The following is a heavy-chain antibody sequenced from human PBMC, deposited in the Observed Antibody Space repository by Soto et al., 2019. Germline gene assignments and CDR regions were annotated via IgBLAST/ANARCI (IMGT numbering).Heavy chain of an antibody. CDR3: AAGTGRTDLDY. D-gene: IGHD2-2*01. V-gene: IGHV3-15*01. Sequence: EVQLVESGGGLVKPGGSLRLSCAASGFDFSKAWMSWVRQAPGKGLEWVGRLMSKTDGGTTVYAAPVKGRFTISSDDSNNTLYIQMSSLNTEDTAVYYCAAGTGRTDLDYWGQGTLVTVSS. CDR2: LMSKTDGGTT. CDR1: GFDFSKAW. J-gene: IGHJ4*02.